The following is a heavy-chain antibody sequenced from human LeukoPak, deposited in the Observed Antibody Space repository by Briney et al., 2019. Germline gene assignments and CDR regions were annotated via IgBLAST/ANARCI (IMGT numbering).Heavy chain of an antibody. J-gene: IGHJ4*02. Sequence: ASVKVSCKASGGTFSSYAISWVRQAPGQGLEWMGGIIPIFGTANYAQKFQGRVTITADESTSTAYMELSSLRSEDTAVYYCARGTGGFAGVYYNYSDYWGQGTLVTVSS. CDR3: ARGTGGFAGVYYNYSDY. CDR2: IIPIFGTA. V-gene: IGHV1-69*13. D-gene: IGHD3-22*01. CDR1: GGTFSSYA.